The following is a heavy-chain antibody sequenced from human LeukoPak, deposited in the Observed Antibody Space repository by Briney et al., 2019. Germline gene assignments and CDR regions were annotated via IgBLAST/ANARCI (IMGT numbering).Heavy chain of an antibody. CDR2: INHSGST. J-gene: IGHJ6*02. Sequence: IPSETLSLTCAVYGGSFSGYYWSWIRQPPGKGLEWIGEINHSGSTNYNPSLKSRVTISVDTSKNQFSLKLSSVTAADTAVYYCAREVVVTEDYYYYGMDVWGQGTTVTVSS. V-gene: IGHV4-34*01. D-gene: IGHD2-21*02. CDR1: GGSFSGYY. CDR3: AREVVVTEDYYYYGMDV.